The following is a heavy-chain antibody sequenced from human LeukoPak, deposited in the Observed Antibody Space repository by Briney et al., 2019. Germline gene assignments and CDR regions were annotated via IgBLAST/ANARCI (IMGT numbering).Heavy chain of an antibody. CDR1: GGSFSGYY. D-gene: IGHD3-10*01. J-gene: IGHJ4*02. CDR3: ARLSRKGYYYGSGSSDY. CDR2: INHSGST. Sequence: SETLSLTCAVYGGSFSGYYWSWIRQPPGKGLEWIGEINHSGSTNYNPSLKSRVTISVDTSKNQFSLKLSSVTAADTAVYYCARLSRKGYYYGSGSSDYWGQGTLVTVSS. V-gene: IGHV4-34*01.